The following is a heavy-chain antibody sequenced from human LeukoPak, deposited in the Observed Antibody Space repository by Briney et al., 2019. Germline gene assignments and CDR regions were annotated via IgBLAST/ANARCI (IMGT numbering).Heavy chain of an antibody. J-gene: IGHJ4*02. D-gene: IGHD3-10*01. CDR2: FDPEDGET. CDR1: GYTLTELS. Sequence: ASVKVSCKVSGYTLTELSMHWVRQAPGKGLEWMGGFDPEDGETIYAQKFQGRVTMTEDTSTDTAYMELSSLRSEDTAVYYCATNLLWSGESSSDYWGQGTLVTVSS. CDR3: ATNLLWSGESSSDY. V-gene: IGHV1-24*01.